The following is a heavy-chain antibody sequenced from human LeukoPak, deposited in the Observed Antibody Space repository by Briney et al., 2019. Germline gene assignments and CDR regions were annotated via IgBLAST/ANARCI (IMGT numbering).Heavy chain of an antibody. V-gene: IGHV4-4*07. J-gene: IGHJ6*03. Sequence: PSETLSLTCTVSGGSISSYYWSWIRQPAGKGLEWIGRIYTSGSTNYNLSLKSRVTMSVDTSKNQFSLKLSSVTAADTAVYYCARGIYGSDPSYYYYYYMDVWGKGTTVTISS. CDR1: GGSISSYY. D-gene: IGHD3-10*01. CDR3: ARGIYGSDPSYYYYYYMDV. CDR2: IYTSGST.